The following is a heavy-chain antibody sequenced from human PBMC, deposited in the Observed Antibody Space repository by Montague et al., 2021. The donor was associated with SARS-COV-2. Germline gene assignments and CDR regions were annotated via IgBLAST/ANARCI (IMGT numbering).Heavy chain of an antibody. CDR3: ARHAGKRITIFGVVKGQYYFDY. CDR2: IYYSGST. V-gene: IGHV4-39*01. Sequence: SETLSLTCTVPGGSISSSSYYWGWIRQPPGKGLEWIGSIYYSGSTYYNPSLKSRVTISVDTSKNQFSLKVSSVTAADTAVYYCARHAGKRITIFGVVKGQYYFDYWGQGTLVTVSS. D-gene: IGHD3-3*01. J-gene: IGHJ4*02. CDR1: GGSISSSSYY.